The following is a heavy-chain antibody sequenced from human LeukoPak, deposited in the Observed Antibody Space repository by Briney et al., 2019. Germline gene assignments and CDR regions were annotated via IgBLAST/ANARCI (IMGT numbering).Heavy chain of an antibody. CDR3: TNTLISGYQIGEYFQH. V-gene: IGHV1-69*05. CDR1: GGTISSYA. D-gene: IGHD3-22*01. CDR2: IIPIFGTT. Sequence: SVKVSCKASGGTISSYAISWVRQAPGQGLEWMGRIIPIFGTTNYAQKFQGRVTITTDESTSTAYMELSSLRFEDTAVYYCTNTLISGYQIGEYFQHWGQGTLVTVSS. J-gene: IGHJ1*01.